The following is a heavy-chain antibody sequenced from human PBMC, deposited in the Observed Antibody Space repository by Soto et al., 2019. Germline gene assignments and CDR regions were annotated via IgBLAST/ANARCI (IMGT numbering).Heavy chain of an antibody. CDR2: ISGSGGST. J-gene: IGHJ5*02. CDR3: PKGEMSTIRNSFDP. CDR1: GFTFSSNA. D-gene: IGHD1-1*01. Sequence: GGSLRLSCAASGFTFSSNAMSWVRQAPGKGLEWVSAISGSGGSTYYADSVKGRFTISRDNSKNTLYLQMNSLRAEDTAVYYCPKGEMSTIRNSFDPWGQGTLVTVSS. V-gene: IGHV3-23*01.